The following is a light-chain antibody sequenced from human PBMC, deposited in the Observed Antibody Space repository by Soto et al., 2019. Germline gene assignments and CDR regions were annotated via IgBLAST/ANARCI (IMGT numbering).Light chain of an antibody. CDR1: QSISSN. Sequence: EIVLTQSPATLSLSPGERATLSCRASQSISSNLAWYQQKPGQAPRLLIYGASTRATGIPARFSGSGSGTEFTLTISSLQSEDFAVYYCQQYNNWPSGTFGQGTNVDIK. V-gene: IGKV3-15*01. CDR2: GAS. J-gene: IGKJ1*01. CDR3: QQYNNWPSGT.